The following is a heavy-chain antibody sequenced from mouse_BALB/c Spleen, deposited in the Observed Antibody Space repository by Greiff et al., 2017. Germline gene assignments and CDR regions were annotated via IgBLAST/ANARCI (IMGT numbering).Heavy chain of an antibody. CDR3: GGYYGYEFAY. J-gene: IGHJ3*01. CDR1: GFSLTSYG. D-gene: IGHD1-2*01. V-gene: IGHV2-9*02. Sequence: VQLQQSGPGLVAPSQSLSITCTVSGFSLTSYGVHWVRQPPGKGLEWLGVIWAGGSTNYNSALMSRLSISKDNSKSQVFLKMNSLQTDDTAMYCCGGYYGYEFAYWGQGTLVTVSA. CDR2: IWAGGST.